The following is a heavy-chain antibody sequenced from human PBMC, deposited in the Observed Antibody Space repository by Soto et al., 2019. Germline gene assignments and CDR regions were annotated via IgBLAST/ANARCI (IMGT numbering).Heavy chain of an antibody. D-gene: IGHD2-2*01. V-gene: IGHV4-31*02. J-gene: IGHJ2*01. Sequence: HPGKGLEWIGYIYYSGSTYYNPSLKSRVTISVDTSKNQFSLKLSSVTAADTAVYYCARVYFVAVAGIRGCSTVSALLLNRSSDL. CDR2: IYYSGST. CDR3: ARVYFVAVAGIRGCSTVSALLLNRSSDL.